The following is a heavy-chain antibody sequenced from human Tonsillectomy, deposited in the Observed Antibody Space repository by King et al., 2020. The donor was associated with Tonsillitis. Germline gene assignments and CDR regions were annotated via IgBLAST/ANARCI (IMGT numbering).Heavy chain of an antibody. CDR3: ARYVSGGFDY. V-gene: IGHV4-39*01. CDR1: GCSKSSSNHY. CDR2: MHYSGNI. Sequence: QLQESGPGVVKPSETLSLTCTVSGCSKSSSNHYWAWIRQPPGKGREWIGYMHYSGNIFYNPSPKSRSTLSGGTSENRFSLKLGSVTAADTAVYFCARYVSGGFDYWGQGALVTVSS. J-gene: IGHJ4*02. D-gene: IGHD1-26*01.